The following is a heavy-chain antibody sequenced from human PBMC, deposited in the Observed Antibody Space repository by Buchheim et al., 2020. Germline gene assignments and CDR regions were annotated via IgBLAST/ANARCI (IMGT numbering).Heavy chain of an antibody. D-gene: IGHD3-22*01. V-gene: IGHV3-30*18. CDR1: GFTFSSYG. CDR2: ISYDGSNK. J-gene: IGHJ4*02. Sequence: QVQLVESGGGVVQPGRSLRLSCAASGFTFSSYGMHWVRQAPGKGLEWVAVISYDGSNKYYADSVKGRFTISRDNSKNTLYLQMNSLRAEDTAVYYCAKDFSSFMIVVVNPYFDYWGQGTL. CDR3: AKDFSSFMIVVVNPYFDY.